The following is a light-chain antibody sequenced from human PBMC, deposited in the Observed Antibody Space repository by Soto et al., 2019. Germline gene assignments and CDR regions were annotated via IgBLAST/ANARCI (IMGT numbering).Light chain of an antibody. CDR1: QSISSW. CDR2: KAS. V-gene: IGKV1-5*03. CDR3: QQYNSYSPVT. J-gene: IGKJ4*01. Sequence: DIPRTQSPSTLSASVGDRVTITCRASQSISSWLAWYQQKPGQAPRLLIYKASSLESGFPTRFSGSGSGTEFTLNISSLQPDDFATYYCQQYNSYSPVTFGGGTKVVIK.